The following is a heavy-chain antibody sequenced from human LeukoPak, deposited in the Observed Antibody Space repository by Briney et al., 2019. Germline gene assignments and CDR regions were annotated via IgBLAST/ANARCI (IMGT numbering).Heavy chain of an antibody. CDR2: IYYSGST. CDR1: GGSISSYY. Sequence: PSETLSLTCTVSGGSISSYYWSWIRQPPGKGLEWIGYIYYSGSTNYNPSLKSRVTISVDTSKNQFSLKLSSVTAADTAVYYCARDGCSSTSCYMGWFDPWGQGTLVAVSS. V-gene: IGHV4-59*12. J-gene: IGHJ5*02. D-gene: IGHD2-2*02. CDR3: ARDGCSSTSCYMGWFDP.